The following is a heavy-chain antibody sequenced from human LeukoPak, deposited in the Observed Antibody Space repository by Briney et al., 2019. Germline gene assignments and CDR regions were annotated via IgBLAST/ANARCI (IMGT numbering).Heavy chain of an antibody. CDR3: AKRDDSGGNLVDL. CDR2: IYYSGST. J-gene: IGHJ4*02. Sequence: PSETLSLTCTVSGGSIRSGSQYWAWIRPPPGKGLEWIGSIYYSGSTYSNPSLDNLITISIDTSKNHFSLKLSSLSAADTSVYYCAKRDDSGGNLVDLWGQGTLVTV. V-gene: IGHV4-39*02. CDR1: GGSIRSGSQY. D-gene: IGHD3-22*01.